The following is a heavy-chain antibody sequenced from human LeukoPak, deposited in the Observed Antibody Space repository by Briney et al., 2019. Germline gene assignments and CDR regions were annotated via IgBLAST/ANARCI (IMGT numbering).Heavy chain of an antibody. V-gene: IGHV1-18*01. J-gene: IGHJ5*02. CDR2: ISAYNDNT. D-gene: IGHD6-19*01. Sequence: ASVKVSCKASGYTFTSYGISWVRQAPGQGLEWMGWISAYNDNTNYAQKLQGRVTMTTDTSTSTAYMELRSLRSDDTAVYYCASEGIAVADWEDWFDPWGQGTLVTVSS. CDR1: GYTFTSYG. CDR3: ASEGIAVADWEDWFDP.